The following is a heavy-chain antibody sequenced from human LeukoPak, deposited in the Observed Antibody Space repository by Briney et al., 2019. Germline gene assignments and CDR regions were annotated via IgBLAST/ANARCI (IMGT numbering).Heavy chain of an antibody. CDR3: ARVRNYDILTGYPSTNNWFDP. CDR1: GYTLTELS. J-gene: IGHJ5*02. D-gene: IGHD3-9*01. Sequence: ASVKVSCKVSGYTLTELSMHWVRQAPGKGLEWMGGFDPEDGETIYAQKFQGRVTMTTDTSTSTAYMELRSLRSDDTAVYYCARVRNYDILTGYPSTNNWFDPWGQGTLVTVSS. CDR2: FDPEDGET. V-gene: IGHV1-24*01.